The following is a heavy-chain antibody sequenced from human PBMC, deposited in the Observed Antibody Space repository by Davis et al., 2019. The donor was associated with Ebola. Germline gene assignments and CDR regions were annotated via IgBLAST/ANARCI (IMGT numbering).Heavy chain of an antibody. V-gene: IGHV1-69*13. D-gene: IGHD6-6*01. CDR1: GGTFSSYA. CDR3: ASLSSILFPY. CDR2: IIPIFGTA. Sequence: AASVKVSCKASGGTFSSYAISWVRQAPGQGLEWMGGIIPIFGTANYAQKFQGRVTITADESTSTAYMELSGLRSEDTAVYYCASLSSILFPYWGQGTLVTVSS. J-gene: IGHJ4*02.